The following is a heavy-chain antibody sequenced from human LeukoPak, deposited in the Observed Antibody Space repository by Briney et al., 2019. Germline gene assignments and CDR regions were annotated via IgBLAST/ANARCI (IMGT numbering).Heavy chain of an antibody. J-gene: IGHJ5*02. CDR2: INAGNGNT. CDR3: ARTGKSYNWFDP. D-gene: IGHD1-1*01. CDR1: GYTFTSYA. Sequence: VASVKVSCKASGYTFTSYAMHWVRQAPGQRLEWMGWINAGNGNTKYSQKFQGRVTMTRNTSISTAYMELSSLRSEDTAVYYCARTGKSYNWFDPWGQGTLVTVSS. V-gene: IGHV1-3*01.